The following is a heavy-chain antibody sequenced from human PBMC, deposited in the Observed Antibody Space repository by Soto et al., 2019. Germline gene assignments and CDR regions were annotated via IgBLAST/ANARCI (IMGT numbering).Heavy chain of an antibody. V-gene: IGHV3-23*01. J-gene: IGHJ6*02. CDR3: ANGYYYDSSGYYPWYYGMDV. Sequence: GGSLRLSCAASGFTFSSYAMIWVRQAPGKGLEWVSAISGSGGSTYYADSVKGRFTISRDNSKNTLYLQMNSLRAEDTAVYYCANGYYYDSSGYYPWYYGMDVWGQGTTVTVSS. CDR2: ISGSGGST. D-gene: IGHD3-22*01. CDR1: GFTFSSYA.